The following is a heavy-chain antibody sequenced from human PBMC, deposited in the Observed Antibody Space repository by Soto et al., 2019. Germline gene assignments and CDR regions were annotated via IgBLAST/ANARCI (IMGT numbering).Heavy chain of an antibody. D-gene: IGHD6-13*01. CDR3: ARDRAAGGY. Sequence: LRLSCAASGFSFSTYEMNWVRQAPGKGLEWVAYISSGSDTIHYADSVRGRFTVSRDNAKNSLYLQMNSLRVEDTALYYCARDRAAGGYWGQGTLVTVSS. J-gene: IGHJ4*02. CDR2: ISSGSDTI. CDR1: GFSFSTYE. V-gene: IGHV3-48*03.